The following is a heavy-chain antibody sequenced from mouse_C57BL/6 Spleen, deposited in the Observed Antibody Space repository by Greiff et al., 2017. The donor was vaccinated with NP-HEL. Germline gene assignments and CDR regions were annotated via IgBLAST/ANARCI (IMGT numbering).Heavy chain of an antibody. J-gene: IGHJ2*01. CDR3: TTCITTVGSWDY. V-gene: IGHV14-4*01. D-gene: IGHD1-1*01. CDR1: GFNIKDDY. Sequence: VQLQQSGAELVRPGASVKLSCTASGFNIKDDYMHWVKQRPEQGLEWIGWIDPENGDTEYASKFQGKATITADTSSNTAYLQLSSLTSEDTAVYYCTTCITTVGSWDYWGQGTTLTVSS. CDR2: IDPENGDT.